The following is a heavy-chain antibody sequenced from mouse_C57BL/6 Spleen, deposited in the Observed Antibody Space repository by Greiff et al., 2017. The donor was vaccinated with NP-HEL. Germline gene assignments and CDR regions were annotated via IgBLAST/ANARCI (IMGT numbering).Heavy chain of an antibody. D-gene: IGHD6-5*01. J-gene: IGHJ4*01. Sequence: DVKLVESGGGLVKPGGSLKLSCAASGFTFSSYTMSWVRQTPEKRLEWVATISGGGGNTYYPDSVKGRFTISRDNAKNTLYLQMSSLRSEDTALYYCARDRAYNYAMDYWGQGTSVTVSS. CDR1: GFTFSSYT. V-gene: IGHV5-9*01. CDR2: ISGGGGNT. CDR3: ARDRAYNYAMDY.